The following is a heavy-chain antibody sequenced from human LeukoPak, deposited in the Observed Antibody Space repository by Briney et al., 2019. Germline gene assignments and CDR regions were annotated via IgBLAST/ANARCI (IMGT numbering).Heavy chain of an antibody. Sequence: GGSLRLSCTASGFSFSNAWVSWVRQAPGKGLEWVGRITSKADGGTRDYAAPVKGRFTISRDDSKNTLYLQMNSLKTEDTAVYYCATLERYYYDTSDFYGSLYWGQGTLVTVSS. CDR1: GFSFSNAW. J-gene: IGHJ4*02. D-gene: IGHD3-22*01. CDR2: ITSKADGGTR. CDR3: ATLERYYYDTSDFYGSLY. V-gene: IGHV3-15*01.